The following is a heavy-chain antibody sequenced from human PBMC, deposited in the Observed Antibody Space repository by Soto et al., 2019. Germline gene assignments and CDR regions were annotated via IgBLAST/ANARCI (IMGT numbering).Heavy chain of an antibody. CDR2: IYYSGST. J-gene: IGHJ4*02. CDR1: GGSISSGGYY. D-gene: IGHD6-19*01. Sequence: SETLSLTCTVSGGSISSGGYYWSWIRQHPGKGLEWIGYIYYSGSTYYNPSLKSRVTISVDTSKNQFSLKLSSVTAADTAVYYCAREMAGKAQTFDYWGQGTLVTVSS. CDR3: AREMAGKAQTFDY. V-gene: IGHV4-31*03.